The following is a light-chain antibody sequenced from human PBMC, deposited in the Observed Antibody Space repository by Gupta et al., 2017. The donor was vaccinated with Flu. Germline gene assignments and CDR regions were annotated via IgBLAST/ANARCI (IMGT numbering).Light chain of an antibody. V-gene: IGLV1-51*01. CDR3: TTYNGSVTTVI. CDR2: DNN. CDR1: IFSIGNNY. Sequence: RVTISCSGSIFSIGNNYVSWYQHVPVTAPKLLIFDNNRRPSIIPDRFSGSKSGASATLVITALQTGDEANYYCTTYNGSVTTVIFGGGTKLTVL. J-gene: IGLJ2*01.